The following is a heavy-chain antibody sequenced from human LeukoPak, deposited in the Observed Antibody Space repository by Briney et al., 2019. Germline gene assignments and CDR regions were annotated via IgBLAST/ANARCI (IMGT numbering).Heavy chain of an antibody. V-gene: IGHV4-59*08. CDR3: ARHQHQLVTGYDY. CDR1: GGSISSNC. Sequence: PSETLSLTCTVSGGSISSNCWNWIRQPPGKGLEWIGYSCSSGSTNYNPSLMSRVTISVDTSKKQFSLRLISVTAAGMAVYYCARHQHQLVTGYDYWGQGTLVTVSS. D-gene: IGHD6-13*01. CDR2: SCSSGST. J-gene: IGHJ4*02.